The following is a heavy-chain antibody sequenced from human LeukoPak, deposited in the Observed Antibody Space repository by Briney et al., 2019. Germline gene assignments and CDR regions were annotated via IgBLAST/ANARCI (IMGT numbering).Heavy chain of an antibody. CDR1: GYTFTSYY. CDR3: ARVPQLLSVGDY. Sequence: EASVKVSCKASGYTFTSYYMHWVRQAPGQGLEWMGIINPSGGSTSYAQKFQGRVTMTRDTSTSTVYMELSSLRPEDMAVYYCARVPQLLSVGDYWGQGTLVTVSS. J-gene: IGHJ4*02. D-gene: IGHD2-2*01. CDR2: INPSGGST. V-gene: IGHV1-46*01.